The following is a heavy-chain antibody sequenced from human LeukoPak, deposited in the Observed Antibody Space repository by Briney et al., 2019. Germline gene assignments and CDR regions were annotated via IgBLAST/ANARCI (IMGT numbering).Heavy chain of an antibody. CDR3: AGYSSGWYLYY. V-gene: IGHV4-59*10. J-gene: IGHJ4*02. CDR2: IHTSGST. D-gene: IGHD6-19*01. CDR1: GGSFSGYY. Sequence: PSETLSLTCAVYGGSFSGYYWSWIRQPAGKGLEWIGRIHTSGSTNYNPSLKSRVTMSVDTSKKHFSLKLSSVTAADTAVYYCAGYSSGWYLYYWGQGTLVTVSS.